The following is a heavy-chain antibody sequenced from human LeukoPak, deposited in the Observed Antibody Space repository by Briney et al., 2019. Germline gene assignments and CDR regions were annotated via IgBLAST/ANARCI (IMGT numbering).Heavy chain of an antibody. J-gene: IGHJ4*02. CDR2: IYSVSYT. CDR1: GLIVNNNY. Sequence: PGGSLRLSCAASGLIVNNNYLTWVRQAPGKGLEWVSVIYSVSYTYYADSVKGRFTISKDTSKNTLYLQMNSLRSEDTAVYYCARGGRSSSPFDYGGRGTLVTVSS. D-gene: IGHD6-6*01. V-gene: IGHV3-66*02. CDR3: ARGGRSSSPFDY.